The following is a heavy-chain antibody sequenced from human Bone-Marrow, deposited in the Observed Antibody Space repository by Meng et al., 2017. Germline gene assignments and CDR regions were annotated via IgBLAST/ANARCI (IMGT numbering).Heavy chain of an antibody. J-gene: IGHJ4*02. CDR1: GYTLTDYF. Sequence: ASVKVSCKASGYTLTDYFIHWIQQAPGQGLEWMGWINPNSGGTNYAQKFQGRVTMTRDTSISTAYMELSRLRSDDTAVYYCARVPYFSSAGTHGWIDYWGQGTLVTVSS. V-gene: IGHV1-2*02. D-gene: IGHD6-13*01. CDR2: INPNSGGT. CDR3: ARVPYFSSAGTHGWIDY.